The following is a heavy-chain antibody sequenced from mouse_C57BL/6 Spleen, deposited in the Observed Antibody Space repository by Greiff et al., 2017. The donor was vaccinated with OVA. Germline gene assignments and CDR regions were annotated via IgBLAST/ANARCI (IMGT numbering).Heavy chain of an antibody. J-gene: IGHJ1*03. CDR2: IDPNSGGT. CDR1: GYTFTSYW. V-gene: IGHV1-72*01. D-gene: IGHD2-1*01. Sequence: QVQLQQPGAELVKPGASVKLSCKASGYTFTSYWMHWVKQRPGRGLEWIGRIDPNSGGTKYKEKFKSKATLTVDKPTSTAYMQLSSLTSEDSAVYYCAREGNLLWEWDFDVWGTGTTVTVSS. CDR3: AREGNLLWEWDFDV.